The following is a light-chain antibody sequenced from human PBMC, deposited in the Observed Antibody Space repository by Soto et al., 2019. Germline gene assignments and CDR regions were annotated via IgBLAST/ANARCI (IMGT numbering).Light chain of an antibody. CDR3: SSYTRTTTLV. CDR2: DVS. J-gene: IGLJ2*01. Sequence: QSVLTQPASVSGSPGQSITISCTGTSSDVGGYNYVSWYQQHPGKAPQLMIYDVSNRPSGVSDRFSGSKSGNTASLTISGLQAEDEADYYCSSYTRTTTLVFGGGTKLT. V-gene: IGLV2-14*01. CDR1: SSDVGGYNY.